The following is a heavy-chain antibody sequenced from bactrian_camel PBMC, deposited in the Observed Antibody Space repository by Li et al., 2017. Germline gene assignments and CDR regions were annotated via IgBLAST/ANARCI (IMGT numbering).Heavy chain of an antibody. D-gene: IGHD6*01. CDR2: RYYEDDRI. CDR3: ATHSRRNFYKCDSWRQRGLDH. J-gene: IGHJ4*01. CDR1: GYNFIRYC. Sequence: VQLVESGGGSVQAGGSLRLSCKATGYNFIRYCMGWFRQAPGKERAAVASRYYEDDRIHSVDYADFVKGRFTISQDNTKRTVYLQMNNLKPEDTGTYVCATHSRRNFYKCDSWRQRGLDHWGQGTQVTVS. V-gene: IGHV3S40*01.